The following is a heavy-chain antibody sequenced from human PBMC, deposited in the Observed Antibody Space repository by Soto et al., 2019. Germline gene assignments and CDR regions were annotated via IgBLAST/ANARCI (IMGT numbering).Heavy chain of an antibody. V-gene: IGHV3-7*01. CDR2: IKQDGSEK. CDR3: ARARGYRIAARLDAFDI. J-gene: IGHJ3*02. D-gene: IGHD6-6*01. CDR1: GFTFVSYW. Sequence: GSLRLSCAASGFTFVSYWISCVRHAPLKWLEWVGNIKQDGSEKYYVDSVKGRFTISRDNAKNSLYLQMNSLRAEDTAVYYCARARGYRIAARLDAFDIWGQGTMVTVSS.